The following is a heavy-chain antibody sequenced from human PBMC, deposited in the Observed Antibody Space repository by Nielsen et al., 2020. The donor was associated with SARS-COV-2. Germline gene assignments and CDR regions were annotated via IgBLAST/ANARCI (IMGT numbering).Heavy chain of an antibody. Sequence: GESLKISCAASGFTFSSYAMVWVRQAPRKGLEWVSAITVSGGSTYYEDSVKGRFTISRDNSKNTLYLQMNSLRAEDTAVYYCAKDGWIQLWLRPSLALDYFDYWGQGTLVTVSS. CDR1: GFTFSSYA. CDR2: ITVSGGST. J-gene: IGHJ4*02. CDR3: AKDGWIQLWLRPSLALDYFDY. V-gene: IGHV3-23*01. D-gene: IGHD5-18*01.